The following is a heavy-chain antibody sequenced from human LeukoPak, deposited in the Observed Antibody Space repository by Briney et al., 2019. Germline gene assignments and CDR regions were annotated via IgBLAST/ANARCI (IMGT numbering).Heavy chain of an antibody. CDR1: GFSVSNYY. D-gene: IGHD6-6*01. CDR3: VRALGSSSADF. CDR2: INQDGSEK. Sequence: GGSLRLSCAGSGFSVSNYYMSWVRQAPGKGLEWVANINQDGSEKYYVDSVEGRFTISRDNAKNSLSLQMDSLRGEDTAVYFCVRALGSSSADFWGQGTLVTVSS. J-gene: IGHJ4*02. V-gene: IGHV3-7*01.